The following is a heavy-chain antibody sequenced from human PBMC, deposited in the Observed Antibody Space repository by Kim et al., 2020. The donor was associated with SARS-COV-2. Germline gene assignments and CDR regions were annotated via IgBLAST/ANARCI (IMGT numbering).Heavy chain of an antibody. J-gene: IGHJ6*02. Sequence: GGSLRLSCAASGFTFSSYSMNWVRQAPGKGLEWVSSISSSSSYIYYADSVKGRFTISRDNAKNSLYLQMNSLRAEDTAVYYCARDSGVYGENLYYYYYGMDVWGQGTTVTVSS. V-gene: IGHV3-21*01. D-gene: IGHD4-17*01. CDR2: ISSSSSYI. CDR3: ARDSGVYGENLYYYYYGMDV. CDR1: GFTFSSYS.